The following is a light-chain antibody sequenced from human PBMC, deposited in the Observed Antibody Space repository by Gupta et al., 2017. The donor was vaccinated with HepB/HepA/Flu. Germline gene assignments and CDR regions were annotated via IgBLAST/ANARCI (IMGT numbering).Light chain of an antibody. V-gene: IGKV3-15*01. J-gene: IGKJ4*01. Sequence: EIVMTQSPVTLSVSPGERATLSCRASQRISTNLAWYQQKPGQAPSVLIYGSFTRATGIPARFSGSGSGTEFTLTISSLQSEDFAVYFCQQYNNWPLTFGEGPRWRSN. CDR1: QRISTN. CDR2: GSF. CDR3: QQYNNWPLT.